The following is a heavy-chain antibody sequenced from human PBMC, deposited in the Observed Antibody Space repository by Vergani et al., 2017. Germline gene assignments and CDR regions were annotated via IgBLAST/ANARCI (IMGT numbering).Heavy chain of an antibody. CDR2: ISAYNGNT. D-gene: IGHD5-18*01. CDR3: ARALKALYSYGYWFDY. J-gene: IGHJ4*02. V-gene: IGHV1-18*01. CDR1: GYTFTSYG. Sequence: QVQLVQSGAEVKKPGASVTVSCKASGYTFTSYGISWVRQAPGQGLEWMGWISAYNGNTNYAQKLQGRVTMTTDTSTSTAYMELRSLRSDDTAVYYCARALKALYSYGYWFDYWGQGTLVTVSS.